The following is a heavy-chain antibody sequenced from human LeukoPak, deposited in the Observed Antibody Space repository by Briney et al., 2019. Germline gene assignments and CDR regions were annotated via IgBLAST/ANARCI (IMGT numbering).Heavy chain of an antibody. D-gene: IGHD3-16*01. J-gene: IGHJ5*02. V-gene: IGHV4-34*01. CDR1: GGSFSGYY. Sequence: PSETLSLTCAVYGGSFSGYYWSWLRQPPGKGLEWIGEINHSGSTNYNPSLKSRVTISVDTSKNQFSLKLSSVTAADTAVYYCARGFYDYVWGSLASWGQGTLVTVSS. CDR2: INHSGST. CDR3: ARGFYDYVWGSLAS.